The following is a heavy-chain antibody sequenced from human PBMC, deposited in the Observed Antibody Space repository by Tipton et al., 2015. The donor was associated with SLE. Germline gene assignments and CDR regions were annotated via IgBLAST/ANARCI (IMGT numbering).Heavy chain of an antibody. CDR1: GGSISSGSYY. CDR3: ATERIGGSPFDY. Sequence: TLSLTCTVSGGSISSGSYYWSWIRQPAGKGLEWIGHIYATGITNYNPSLKSRVTISVDTSKNQFSLRLTSVTAADTALYYCATERIGGSPFDYWGQGTLVTVSS. CDR2: IYATGIT. V-gene: IGHV4-61*09. D-gene: IGHD3-16*01. J-gene: IGHJ4*02.